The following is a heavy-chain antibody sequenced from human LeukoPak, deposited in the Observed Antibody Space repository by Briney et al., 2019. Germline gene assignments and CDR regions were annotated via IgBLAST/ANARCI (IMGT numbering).Heavy chain of an antibody. Sequence: PGGSLRLSRAASGFTFSSYSMNWVRQAPGKGLEWVSSISSSSSYIYYADSVKGRFTISRDNAKNSLYLQMNSLRAEDTAVYYCARGSPSYGDYLIDYWGQGTLVTVSP. CDR2: ISSSSSYI. D-gene: IGHD4-17*01. J-gene: IGHJ4*02. V-gene: IGHV3-21*01. CDR3: ARGSPSYGDYLIDY. CDR1: GFTFSSYS.